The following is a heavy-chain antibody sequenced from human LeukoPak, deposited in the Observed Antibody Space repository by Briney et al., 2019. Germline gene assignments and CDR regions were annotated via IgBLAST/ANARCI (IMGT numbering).Heavy chain of an antibody. Sequence: SETLSLTCTVSGGSISSYYWSWIRQPPGKGLEWIGYIYYSGSTNYSPSLKSRVTISVDTSKNQFSLKLSSVTAADTAVYYCARVGEYYDSSGYLDYWGQGTLVTVSS. CDR1: GGSISSYY. J-gene: IGHJ4*02. CDR3: ARVGEYYDSSGYLDY. CDR2: IYYSGST. V-gene: IGHV4-59*01. D-gene: IGHD3-22*01.